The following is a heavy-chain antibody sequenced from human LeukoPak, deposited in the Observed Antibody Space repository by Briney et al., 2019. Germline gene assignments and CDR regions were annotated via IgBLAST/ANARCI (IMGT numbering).Heavy chain of an antibody. Sequence: GGSLRLSCAASGFNFSLYAMHWVRQAPGKGLEWVAVISYHGRKTDYADSVKGRFSISRDNSKNTLYIQMNSLRSEDTAVYYCARTGESGGYYYHGMDVWGQGTTVTVSS. CDR3: ARTGESGGYYYHGMDV. CDR2: ISYHGRKT. J-gene: IGHJ6*02. V-gene: IGHV3-30*04. D-gene: IGHD1-26*01. CDR1: GFNFSLYA.